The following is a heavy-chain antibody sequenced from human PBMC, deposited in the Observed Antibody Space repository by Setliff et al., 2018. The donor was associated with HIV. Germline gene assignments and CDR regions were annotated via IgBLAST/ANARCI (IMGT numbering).Heavy chain of an antibody. J-gene: IGHJ4*02. V-gene: IGHV3-73*01. D-gene: IGHD2-2*01. CDR3: TKVGYCSSASCYASDY. CDR2: IRTKANSYAT. CDR1: GFTFSSYW. Sequence: PGGSLRLSCAASGFTFSSYWMSWVRQASGKGLEWVGRIRTKANSYATAYGAAVKGRFTISRDDSKNTAYLQMNSLKTEDTAVYYCTKVGYCSSASCYASDYWGQGTLVTVSS.